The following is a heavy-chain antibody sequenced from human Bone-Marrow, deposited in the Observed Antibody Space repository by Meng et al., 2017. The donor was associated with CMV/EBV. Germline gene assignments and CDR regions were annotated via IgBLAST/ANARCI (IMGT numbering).Heavy chain of an antibody. J-gene: IGHJ5*02. CDR2: IIPILGIA. V-gene: IGHV1-69*10. Sequence: SVKVSCKASGGTFSSYAISWVRQAPGQGLEWMGGIIPILGIANYAQKFQGRVTMTRNTSISTAYMELSSLRSEDTAVYYCARGRGITIFGVVITTNWFDPWGQGTLVTVSS. CDR1: GGTFSSYA. D-gene: IGHD3-3*01. CDR3: ARGRGITIFGVVITTNWFDP.